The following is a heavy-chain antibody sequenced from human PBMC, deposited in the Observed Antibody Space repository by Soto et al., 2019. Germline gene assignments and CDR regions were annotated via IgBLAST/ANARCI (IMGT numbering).Heavy chain of an antibody. CDR2: INAGNGNT. D-gene: IGHD2-15*01. V-gene: IGHV1-3*01. CDR1: GYTFTSYA. J-gene: IGHJ4*02. CDR3: VRDCSGGSCYPDRYYFDY. Sequence: GASVKVSCKASGYTFTSYAMHWVRQAPGQRLEWMGWINAGNGNTKYSQKFQGRVTITRDTSASTAYMELSSLRSEDTAVFYCVRDCSGGSCYPDRYYFDYWGQGTLVTVSS.